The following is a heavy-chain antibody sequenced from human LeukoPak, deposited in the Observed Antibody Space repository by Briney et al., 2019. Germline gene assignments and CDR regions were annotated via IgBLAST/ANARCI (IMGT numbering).Heavy chain of an antibody. CDR1: GFRFSSCW. D-gene: IGHD3-16*01. V-gene: IGHV3-7*04. CDR2: IKGDGSEK. J-gene: IGHJ4*02. CDR3: AKDWGYGEAGIDF. Sequence: HPGGSLRLSCAASGFRFSSCWMSWVRQAPGKGLEWVAIIKGDGSEKAYVDSVKARFSISRDNAENSVYLQMSSLRAEDTAVYYCAKDWGYGEAGIDFWGQGTLVTVSS.